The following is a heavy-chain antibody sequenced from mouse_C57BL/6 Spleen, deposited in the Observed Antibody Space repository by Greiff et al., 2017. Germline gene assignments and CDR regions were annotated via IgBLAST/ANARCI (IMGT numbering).Heavy chain of an antibody. V-gene: IGHV3-6*01. CDR1: GYSITSGYY. CDR3: ARDASYYGSSRYFDY. J-gene: IGHJ2*01. D-gene: IGHD1-1*01. CDR2: ISYDGSN. Sequence: EVKLQESGPGLVKPSQSLSLTCSVTGYSITSGYYWNWIRQFPGNKLEWMGYISYDGSNNYNPSLKNRISITRDTSKNQFFLKLNSVTTEDTATYYCARDASYYGSSRYFDYWGQGTTLTVSS.